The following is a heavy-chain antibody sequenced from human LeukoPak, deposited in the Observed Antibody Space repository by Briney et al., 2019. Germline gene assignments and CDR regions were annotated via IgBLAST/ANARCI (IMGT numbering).Heavy chain of an antibody. CDR3: ASYFAGYVNY. Sequence: SDTLSLTCVVSGYSSSSRYYLGWIHQPPGKGLDWIGRIDQSGTTNYIPSLKSRVTIFVDTSKKKLSLKLLSVTAADTAVYHCASYFAGYVNYWGQGTLVTVSS. J-gene: IGHJ4*02. CDR1: GYSSSSRYY. V-gene: IGHV4-38-2*01. D-gene: IGHD5-12*01. CDR2: IDQSGTT.